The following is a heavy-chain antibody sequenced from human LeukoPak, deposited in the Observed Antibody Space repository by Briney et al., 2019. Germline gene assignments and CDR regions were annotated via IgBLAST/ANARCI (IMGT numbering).Heavy chain of an antibody. CDR3: AKGKMSYFPTYYFDY. CDR1: GFTFSSYG. J-gene: IGHJ4*02. Sequence: PGGSLRLSCAASGFTFSSYGMHWVRQAPGKGLEWVAVISYDGSNKYYADSVKGRFTISRDNSKNTLYLQMNSLRAEDTAVYYCAKGKMSYFPTYYFDYWGQGTLVTVSS. V-gene: IGHV3-30*18. CDR2: ISYDGSNK. D-gene: IGHD1-26*01.